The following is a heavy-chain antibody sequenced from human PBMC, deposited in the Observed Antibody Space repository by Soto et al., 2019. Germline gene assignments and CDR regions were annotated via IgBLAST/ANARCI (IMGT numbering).Heavy chain of an antibody. Sequence: QITLKESGPTLVKPTQTLTLTCTFSGFSLNTGGAGVGWIRQPPGKALEWLAVIYWNDDKRYNPALKSKLTITKDASKNQVVLTMTNMDPVDTATYYCAHRGYGDYPRDNWFDPWGQGTLVTGSS. CDR1: GFSLNTGGAG. V-gene: IGHV2-5*01. D-gene: IGHD4-17*01. CDR2: IYWNDDK. J-gene: IGHJ5*02. CDR3: AHRGYGDYPRDNWFDP.